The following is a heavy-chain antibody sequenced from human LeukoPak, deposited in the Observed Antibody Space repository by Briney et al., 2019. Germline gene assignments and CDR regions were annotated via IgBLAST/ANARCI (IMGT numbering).Heavy chain of an antibody. V-gene: IGHV2-5*02. CDR1: GFSLSTSGVG. J-gene: IGHJ4*02. D-gene: IGHD5-12*01. CDR3: AHSKGEYSGYDNAFDY. Sequence: KESGPTLLKPTQTLTLTCTFSGFSLSTSGVGVGWIRQPPGKALEWLALIYWDDDKRYSPSLKSRLTITKDTSKNQVVLTMTNMDPVDTATYYCAHSKGEYSGYDNAFDYWGQGTLVTVSS. CDR2: IYWDDDK.